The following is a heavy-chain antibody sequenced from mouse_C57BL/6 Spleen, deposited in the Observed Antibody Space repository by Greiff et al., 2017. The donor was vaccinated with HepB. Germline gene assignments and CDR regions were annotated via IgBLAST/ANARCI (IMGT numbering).Heavy chain of an antibody. J-gene: IGHJ3*01. D-gene: IGHD2-4*01. CDR2: INPGSGGT. V-gene: IGHV1-54*01. Sequence: QVQLQQSGAELVRPGPSVKVSCKASGYAFTNYLIEWVKQRPGQGLEWIGVINPGSGGTNYNEKFKGKATLTADKSSSTAYMQLSSLTSEDSAVYFCARGRYDYDGAWFAYWGQGTLVTVSA. CDR1: GYAFTNYL. CDR3: ARGRYDYDGAWFAY.